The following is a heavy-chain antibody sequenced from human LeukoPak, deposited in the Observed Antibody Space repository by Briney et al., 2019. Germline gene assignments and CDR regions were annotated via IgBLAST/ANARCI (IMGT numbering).Heavy chain of an antibody. Sequence: PGGSLRLSCAASGFTVSSNFMSWVRQAPGKGLEWVSGISWQSNTRKYADSVRGRFTISRDNAKNSLYLQMNSLKLEDTALYYCVKDRDFWSGLDVWGQGTMVTVS. J-gene: IGHJ6*02. CDR2: ISWQSNTR. V-gene: IGHV3-9*01. D-gene: IGHD3-3*01. CDR1: GFTVSSNF. CDR3: VKDRDFWSGLDV.